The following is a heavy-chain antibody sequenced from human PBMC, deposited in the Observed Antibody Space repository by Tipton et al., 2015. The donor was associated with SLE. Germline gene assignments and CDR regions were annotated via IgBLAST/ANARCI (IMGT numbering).Heavy chain of an antibody. CDR2: IYYSGST. V-gene: IGHV4-59*01. CDR1: GGSISSYY. J-gene: IGHJ4*02. CDR3: ARDLGSSGSFDY. Sequence: TLSLTCTVSGGSISSYYWSWIRQPPGKGLEWIGYIYYSGSTNHNPSLKSRVTISVDTSKNQFSLKLSSVTAADTAVYYCARDLGSSGSFDYWGQGTLVTVPS. D-gene: IGHD6-13*01.